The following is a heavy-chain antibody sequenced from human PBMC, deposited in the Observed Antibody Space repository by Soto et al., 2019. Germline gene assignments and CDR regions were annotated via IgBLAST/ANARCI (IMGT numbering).Heavy chain of an antibody. Sequence: ASVKVSCKASGYTFTSYGISWVRQAPGQGLEWMGWISAYNGNTNYAQKLQGRVTMTTDTSTSTAYMELRSLRSDDTVVYYCARVESSSWYVLSYMDVWGKGTTVTVSS. CDR3: ARVESSSWYVLSYMDV. V-gene: IGHV1-18*01. J-gene: IGHJ6*03. D-gene: IGHD6-13*01. CDR1: GYTFTSYG. CDR2: ISAYNGNT.